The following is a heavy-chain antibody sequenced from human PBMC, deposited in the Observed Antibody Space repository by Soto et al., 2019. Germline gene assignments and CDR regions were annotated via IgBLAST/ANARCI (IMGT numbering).Heavy chain of an antibody. CDR3: ARAYIAAAVTEKYGTDV. V-gene: IGHV1-69*13. CDR1: GGTFSSYA. D-gene: IGHD6-13*01. J-gene: IGHJ6*02. Sequence: SVNVSCKASGGTFSSYAISWVRQAPGQGLEWMGGIIPIFGTANYAQKFQGRVTITADESTSTAYMELSSLRSEDTAVYYCARAYIAAAVTEKYGTDVWGQGNTVTVSS. CDR2: IIPIFGTA.